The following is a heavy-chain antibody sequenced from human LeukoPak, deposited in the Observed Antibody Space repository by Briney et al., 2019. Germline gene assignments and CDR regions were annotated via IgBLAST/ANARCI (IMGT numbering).Heavy chain of an antibody. J-gene: IGHJ6*03. Sequence: GGSLRLSCATSGFTLSNYNMFWARQAPGKGLEWASYIRTSSSTKDYADSVKGRFSISRDNAKNSLYLKMNSLRAEATAVYYCARVLVTLLRGDISYNYYYMDVWGKGTTVTVSS. D-gene: IGHD3-10*01. CDR2: IRTSSSTK. V-gene: IGHV3-48*01. CDR3: ARVLVTLLRGDISYNYYYMDV. CDR1: GFTLSNYN.